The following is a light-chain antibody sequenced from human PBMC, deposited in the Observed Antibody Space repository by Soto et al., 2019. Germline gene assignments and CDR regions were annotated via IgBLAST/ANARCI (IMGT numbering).Light chain of an antibody. CDR1: QSIYSSY. J-gene: IGKJ2*01. CDR2: GAS. Sequence: EIVLTQSPGTLSLSPGERATLSCRASQSIYSSYLAWYQQKLGQAPAVLIYGASSRATGIPDGFSGSGSGTGFTLTISRLEPEDFAMYYCQQYGNSPYTFGQGTKLEIK. CDR3: QQYGNSPYT. V-gene: IGKV3-20*01.